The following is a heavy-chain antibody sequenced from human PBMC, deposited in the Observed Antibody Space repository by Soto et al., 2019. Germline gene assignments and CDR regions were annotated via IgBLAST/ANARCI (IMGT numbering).Heavy chain of an antibody. V-gene: IGHV3-74*01. Sequence: EVQLVESGGDLVQPGGSLRLSCAASGFTFSTYWMHWVRQAPGKGLLWVSRIKTDGTYATYADSVKGRFTTPRDNAKNTLYLQMNSLRVEDAAVYYCAAGGSGYYANWGQGTLVTVSS. J-gene: IGHJ4*02. CDR3: AAGGSGYYAN. CDR2: IKTDGTYA. D-gene: IGHD3-22*01. CDR1: GFTFSTYW.